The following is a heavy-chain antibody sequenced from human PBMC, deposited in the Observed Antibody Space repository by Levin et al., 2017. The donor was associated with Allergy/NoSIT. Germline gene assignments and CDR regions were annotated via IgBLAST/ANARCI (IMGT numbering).Heavy chain of an antibody. CDR2: VISDGSIT. D-gene: IGHD2-2*01. CDR3: ARGGCSSTSCLDN. V-gene: IGHV3-74*01. Sequence: AGGSLRLSCAASGFTFSNYYMHWVHQAPGKGLVWVSRVISDGSITDYADSVKGRFTISRDNARNTLYLQMNSLRAEDTAVYHCARGGCSSTSCLDNWGQGILVTVSS. J-gene: IGHJ4*02. CDR1: GFTFSNYY.